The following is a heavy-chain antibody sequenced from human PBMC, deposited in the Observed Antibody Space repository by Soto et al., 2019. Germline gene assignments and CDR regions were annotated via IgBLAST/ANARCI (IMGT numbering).Heavy chain of an antibody. J-gene: IGHJ4*02. D-gene: IGHD2-8*01. CDR2: IYYSGST. Sequence: PLETLCLTYTVAGGSSSSSGYYWGWIRQPPGKGLEWIGSIYYSGSTYYNPSLKSRVTISVDTSKNQFSLKLSSVTAADTAVYYCARHYNGMYYFDYWGQGTLVTVSS. CDR3: ARHYNGMYYFDY. V-gene: IGHV4-39*01. CDR1: GGSSSSSGYY.